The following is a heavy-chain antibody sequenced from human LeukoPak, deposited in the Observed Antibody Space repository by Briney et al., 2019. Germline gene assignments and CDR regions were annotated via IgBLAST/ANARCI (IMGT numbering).Heavy chain of an antibody. J-gene: IGHJ4*02. CDR3: ASPRYFTSTPCPDFFCY. D-gene: IGHD2-2*01. CDR2: ITTTGNT. CDR1: GFTFSSYA. Sequence: AGGSLRLSCAASGFTFSSYAMSWVRQAPGRGLEWVSGITTTGNTYYADSVKGRFTISRDNSKNTLYLQMNSLRAEDTAVYYCASPRYFTSTPCPDFFCYWGQGTLVTASS. V-gene: IGHV3-23*01.